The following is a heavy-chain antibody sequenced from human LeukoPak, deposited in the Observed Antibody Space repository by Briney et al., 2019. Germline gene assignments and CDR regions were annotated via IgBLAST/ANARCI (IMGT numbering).Heavy chain of an antibody. Sequence: MPSETLSLTCAVYGGSFSGYYWSWIRQPPGKGLEWIGEINHSGSTNYNPSLKSRVTISVDTSKNQFSLKLSSVTAADTAVYYCARRSIAARRYFDYWGQGTLVTVSP. CDR1: GGSFSGYY. CDR2: INHSGST. D-gene: IGHD6-6*01. CDR3: ARRSIAARRYFDY. J-gene: IGHJ4*02. V-gene: IGHV4-34*01.